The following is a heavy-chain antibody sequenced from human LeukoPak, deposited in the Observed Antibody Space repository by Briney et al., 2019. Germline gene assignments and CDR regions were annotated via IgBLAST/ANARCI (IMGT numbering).Heavy chain of an antibody. CDR2: ISSSSSYI. D-gene: IGHD3-10*01. CDR1: GFTFSSYS. J-gene: IGHJ3*02. V-gene: IGHV3-21*01. CDR3: ARATDYYGSGSIDAIDI. Sequence: GGSLRLSCAASGFTFSSYSMNWVRQAPGKGLEWVSSISSSSSYIYYADSVKGRFTISRDNAKNSLYLQMNSLRAEDTAVYYCARATDYYGSGSIDAIDIWGQGTMVTVSS.